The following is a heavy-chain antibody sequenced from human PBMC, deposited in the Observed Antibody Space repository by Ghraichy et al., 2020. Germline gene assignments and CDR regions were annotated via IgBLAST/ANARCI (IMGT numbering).Heavy chain of an antibody. CDR1: GGSISSGSYY. V-gene: IGHV4-61*02. Sequence: PLSLTCTVSGGSISSGSYYWSWIRQPAGKGLEWIGRIYTSGSTNYNPSLKSRVTISVDTSKNQFSLKLSSVTAADTAVYYCARGPGRVKVPAATVWFDPWGQGTLVTVSS. CDR2: IYTSGST. CDR3: ARGPGRVKVPAATVWFDP. D-gene: IGHD2-2*01. J-gene: IGHJ5*02.